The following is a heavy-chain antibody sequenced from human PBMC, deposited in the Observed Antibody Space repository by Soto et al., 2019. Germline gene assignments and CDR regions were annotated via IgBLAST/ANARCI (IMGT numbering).Heavy chain of an antibody. CDR2: IIVDSGNT. CDR1: GSRFASQT. D-gene: IGHD2-8*02. V-gene: IGHV1-3*01. J-gene: IGHJ3*01. CDR3: ARLGFCAGESCYPLDF. Sequence: QVQIVQSGAEVKKPGASVRVFCKASGSRFASQTFHCVRQAPGQSLEWMGWIIVDSGNTKYSQNFQGRLTISRDISANTVYMDLSSLSSLDTAVYYCARLGFCAGESCYPLDFWGQGTTVIVSS.